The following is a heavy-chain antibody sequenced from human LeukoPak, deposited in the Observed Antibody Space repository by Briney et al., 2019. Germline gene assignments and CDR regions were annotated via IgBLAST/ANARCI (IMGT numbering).Heavy chain of an antibody. Sequence: GGSLRLSCAASGFTFSSYAMHWVRKAPGKGLEYVSAISSNGGSTYYANSVKGRFTISRDNSKNTLYLQMGSLRAEDMAVYYCARSKGIAVAGTEEDFDYWGQGTLVTVSS. CDR1: GFTFSSYA. CDR2: ISSNGGST. J-gene: IGHJ4*02. D-gene: IGHD6-19*01. CDR3: ARSKGIAVAGTEEDFDY. V-gene: IGHV3-64*01.